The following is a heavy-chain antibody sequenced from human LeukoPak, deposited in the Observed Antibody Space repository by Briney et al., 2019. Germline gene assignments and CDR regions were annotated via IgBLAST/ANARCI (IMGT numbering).Heavy chain of an antibody. CDR1: GFTFSSYW. D-gene: IGHD3-10*01. J-gene: IGHJ4*02. CDR3: TSQRSTGVHDY. V-gene: IGHV3-7*01. Sequence: PGGSLRLSCEASGFTFSSYWMSWVRQAPGKGLEWVGNVKQDGSEKYYVDSVKGRFTISRDNARNSLDLQVNGLRAEDTAVYYCTSQRSTGVHDYWGQGTLVTVSS. CDR2: VKQDGSEK.